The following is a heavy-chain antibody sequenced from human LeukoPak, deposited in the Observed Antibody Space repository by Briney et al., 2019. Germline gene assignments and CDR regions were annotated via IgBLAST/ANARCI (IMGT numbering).Heavy chain of an antibody. J-gene: IGHJ4*02. V-gene: IGHV3-30-3*01. CDR1: GFTFSSYA. Sequence: GRSLRLSCAASGFTFSSYAMHWVRQAPGKGLEWVAVISYDGSNKYYADSVKGRFTISRDNSKNTLYLQMNSLRAEGTAVYYCARLFNYYDSSGYEKSDFDYWGQGTLVTVSS. CDR3: ARLFNYYDSSGYEKSDFDY. D-gene: IGHD3-22*01. CDR2: ISYDGSNK.